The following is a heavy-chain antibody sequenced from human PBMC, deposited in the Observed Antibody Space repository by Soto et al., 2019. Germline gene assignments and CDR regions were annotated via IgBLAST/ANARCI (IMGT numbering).Heavy chain of an antibody. CDR1: GFTFNDYY. V-gene: IGHV3-11*06. J-gene: IGHJ6*02. CDR2: ISSSGPYT. CDR3: ARVTVSMVRGYGMDV. D-gene: IGHD3-10*01. Sequence: QVQLVESGGGLVKPGGSLRLSCAASGFTFNDYYMSWVRQAPGKGLEWVSYISSSGPYTKYGDSVKGRFTISRDNAKNSLYLQMSSLRVEDTAVYYFARVTVSMVRGYGMDVWGQGTTVTVSS.